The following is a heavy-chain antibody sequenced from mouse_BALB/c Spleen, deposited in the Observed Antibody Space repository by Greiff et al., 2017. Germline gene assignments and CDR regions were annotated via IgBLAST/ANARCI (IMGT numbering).Heavy chain of an antibody. J-gene: IGHJ2*01. CDR1: GFTFNTNA. V-gene: IGHV10S3*01. CDR3: VKGLRLDY. Sequence: VQLVETGGGLVQPKGSLKLSCAASGFTFNTNAMNWVRQAPGKGLEWVARIRSKSNNYATYYADSVKDRFTISRDDSQSMLYLQMNNLKTEDTAMYYCVKGLRLDYWGQGTTLTVSS. CDR2: IRSKSNNYAT. D-gene: IGHD2-4*01.